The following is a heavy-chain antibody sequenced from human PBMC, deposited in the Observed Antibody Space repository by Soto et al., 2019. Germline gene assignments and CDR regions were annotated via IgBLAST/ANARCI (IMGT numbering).Heavy chain of an antibody. D-gene: IGHD2-2*01. Sequence: GGSLRLSCAASGFTFSSYGMHWVRQAPGKGLEWVAVISYDGSNKYYADSVKGRFTIPRDNSKNTLYLQMNSLRAEDTAVYYCAKDTDIVVVPAALRYYYYGMDVWGQGTTVTVSS. CDR3: AKDTDIVVVPAALRYYYYGMDV. V-gene: IGHV3-30*18. CDR2: ISYDGSNK. CDR1: GFTFSSYG. J-gene: IGHJ6*02.